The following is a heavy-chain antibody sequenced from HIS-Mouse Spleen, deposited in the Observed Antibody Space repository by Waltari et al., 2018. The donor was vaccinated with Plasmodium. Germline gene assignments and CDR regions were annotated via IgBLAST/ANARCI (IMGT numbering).Heavy chain of an antibody. Sequence: QLQLQESGPGLVKPSETLSLTCTVAGGSISSSSYYWGWIRQPPGKGLEGIGSFSYSARPYYTPSLQPPVPISLAPSKNQFSLKLSSVTAADTAVYYCARDRITGTSYFDYWGQGTLVTVSS. CDR2: FSYSARP. D-gene: IGHD1-7*01. CDR1: GGSISSSSYY. V-gene: IGHV4-39*07. J-gene: IGHJ4*02. CDR3: ARDRITGTSYFDY.